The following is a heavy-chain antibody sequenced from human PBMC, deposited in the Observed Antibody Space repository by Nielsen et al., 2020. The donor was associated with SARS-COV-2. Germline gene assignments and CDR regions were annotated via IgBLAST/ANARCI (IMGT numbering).Heavy chain of an antibody. J-gene: IGHJ4*02. V-gene: IGHV4-39*01. Sequence: WIRQPPGKGLEWIGSIYYSGSTYYNPSLKSRVTISVDTSKNQFSLKLSSVTAADTAVYYCARRDSSGWIYFDYWGQGTLVTVSS. D-gene: IGHD6-19*01. CDR2: IYYSGST. CDR3: ARRDSSGWIYFDY.